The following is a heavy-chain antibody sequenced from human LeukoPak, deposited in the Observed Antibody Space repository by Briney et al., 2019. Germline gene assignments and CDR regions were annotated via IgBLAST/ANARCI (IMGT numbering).Heavy chain of an antibody. J-gene: IGHJ4*02. CDR2: ISYDGSNK. D-gene: IGHD1-26*01. Sequence: GGSLRLSCAASGFTFSSYAMHWVRQAPGKGLEWVAVISYDGSNKYYADSVKGRFTISRDNSKNTLYLQVNSLRAEDTAVYYCASLRATLGRYFDYWGQGTLVTVSS. CDR3: ASLRATLGRYFDY. V-gene: IGHV3-30*04. CDR1: GFTFSSYA.